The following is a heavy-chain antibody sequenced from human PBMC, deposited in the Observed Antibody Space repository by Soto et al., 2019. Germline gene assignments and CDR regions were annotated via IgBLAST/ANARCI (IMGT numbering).Heavy chain of an antibody. V-gene: IGHV3-11*06. D-gene: IGHD6-13*01. CDR3: ASHRGPYSNSRTDY. J-gene: IGHJ4*02. CDR2: ISSSSSYT. Sequence: QVQLVESGGGLVKPGGSLRLSCAASGFTFSDYYMSWIRQAPGKGLEWVSYISSSSSYTNYADSVKGRFTISRDNAKNSLYLQMNSLRAEDTAVYYCASHRGPYSNSRTDYWGQGTLVTVSS. CDR1: GFTFSDYY.